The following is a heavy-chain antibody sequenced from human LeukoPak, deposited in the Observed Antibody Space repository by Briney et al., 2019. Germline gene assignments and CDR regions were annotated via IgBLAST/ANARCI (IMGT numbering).Heavy chain of an antibody. CDR1: GFTFSDYY. J-gene: IGHJ3*02. CDR3: IKPVEMATMRDAFDI. Sequence: GGSLRLSCAASGFTFSDYYMSWIRQAPGKGLEWVSYISSSGSTIYYADSVKGRFTISRDNAKNSLYLQMNSLRAEDTAVYYCIKPVEMATMRDAFDIWGQGTMATVSS. V-gene: IGHV3-11*04. CDR2: ISSSGSTI. D-gene: IGHD5-24*01.